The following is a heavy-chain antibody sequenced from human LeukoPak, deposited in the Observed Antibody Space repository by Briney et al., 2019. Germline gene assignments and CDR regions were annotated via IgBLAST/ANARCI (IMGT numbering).Heavy chain of an antibody. CDR1: GFTFRQYC. J-gene: IGHJ4*02. CDR3: SRVHGGYPFDY. D-gene: IGHD2-15*01. V-gene: IGHV3-48*01. Sequence: VTLPCAACGFTFRQYCMIWLGQAPATALEGVSYVSSSSSIIYYADSLNGRFTISSNHAQISQPLQLESLLADDTALYYFSRVHGGYPFDYWGQGTLVTVSS. CDR2: VSSSSSII.